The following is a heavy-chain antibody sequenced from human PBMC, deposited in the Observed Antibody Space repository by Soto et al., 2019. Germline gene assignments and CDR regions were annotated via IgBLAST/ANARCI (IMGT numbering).Heavy chain of an antibody. D-gene: IGHD3-10*01. CDR3: ARHNYGSGSTYFDY. V-gene: IGHV4-59*08. CDR2: IYYSGST. J-gene: IGHJ4*02. CDR1: GGSISSYY. Sequence: PSETLSLTCTVSGGSISSYYWSWIRQPPGKGLEWNGYIYYSGSTNYNPSLKSRVTISVDTSKNQFSLKLNSMTAADTAVYYCARHNYGSGSTYFDYWGQGTLVTVSS.